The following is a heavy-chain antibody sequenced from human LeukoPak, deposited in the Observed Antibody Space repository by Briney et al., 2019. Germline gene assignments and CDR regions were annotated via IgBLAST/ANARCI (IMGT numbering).Heavy chain of an antibody. CDR1: GFTFSSYG. D-gene: IGHD1-26*01. V-gene: IGHV3-30*18. CDR3: AKPSGSGVDY. J-gene: IGHJ4*02. Sequence: GGSLRLSCAASGFTFSSYGMHWVRQAPGKGLEWVAVISYDGSNKYYADSVKGRFTITRDNSKNTLYLQMNSLRLEDMALYYCAKPSGSGVDYWGRGTRVTVSS. CDR2: ISYDGSNK.